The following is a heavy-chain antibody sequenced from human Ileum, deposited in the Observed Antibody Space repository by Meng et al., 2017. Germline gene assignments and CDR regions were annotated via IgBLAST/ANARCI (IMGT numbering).Heavy chain of an antibody. Sequence: LRLSCTVSGGSITSGRYYYNWIRQPAGRGLEWIGRSYPSGITSYNPSLKSRVLISVDRSKNQFSLSLGSVTAADTAVYYWARGSPAGDTEADDAFDIWGQGTMVTVSS. CDR2: SYPSGIT. CDR3: ARGSPAGDTEADDAFDI. CDR1: GGSITSGRYY. J-gene: IGHJ3*02. V-gene: IGHV4-61*02. D-gene: IGHD5-18*01.